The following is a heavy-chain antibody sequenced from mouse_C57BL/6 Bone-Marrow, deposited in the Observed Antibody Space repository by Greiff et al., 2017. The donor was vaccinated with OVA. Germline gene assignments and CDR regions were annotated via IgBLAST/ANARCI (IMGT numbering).Heavy chain of an antibody. D-gene: IGHD1-1*01. CDR3: TRGYYGSSSLYWYFDV. V-gene: IGHV1-5*01. J-gene: IGHJ1*03. CDR1: GYTFTSYW. Sequence: EVQLQQSGPVLARPGASVKMSCKTSGYTFTSYWMHWVKQRPGQGLEWIGAIYPGNSDTSYNQKFKGKAKLTAVTSASTAYMELSSLTNEDSAVYYCTRGYYGSSSLYWYFDVWGTGTTVTVSS. CDR2: IYPGNSDT.